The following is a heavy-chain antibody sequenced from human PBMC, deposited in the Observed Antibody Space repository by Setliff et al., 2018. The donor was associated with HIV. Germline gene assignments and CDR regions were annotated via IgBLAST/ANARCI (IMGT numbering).Heavy chain of an antibody. CDR2: INPGDSDI. J-gene: IGHJ4*02. V-gene: IGHV5-51*01. CDR3: ARHEGRWLPYIGDY. Sequence: LGESLKISCKASGYSFTSYWIGWVRQMPGKGLEWMGIINPGDSDISYSPSFRGQVTISVDKSINTAYLQWGSLKASDTAMYYCARHEGRWLPYIGDYWGQGTLVTVSS. CDR1: GYSFTSYW. D-gene: IGHD5-12*01.